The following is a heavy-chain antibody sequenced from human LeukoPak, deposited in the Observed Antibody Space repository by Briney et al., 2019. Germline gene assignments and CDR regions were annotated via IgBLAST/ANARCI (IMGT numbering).Heavy chain of an antibody. V-gene: IGHV1-69*04. D-gene: IGHD3-3*01. CDR1: GGTFSSYV. Sequence: GSSVKVSCKASGGTFSSYVISWVRQAPGQGLEWMGRIIPILGIANYAQKFQGRVTITADKSTSTAYMELSSLRSEDTAGYYCARLRVVLPGYYYYGMDVWDQGTTVTVSS. J-gene: IGHJ6*02. CDR3: ARLRVVLPGYYYYGMDV. CDR2: IIPILGIA.